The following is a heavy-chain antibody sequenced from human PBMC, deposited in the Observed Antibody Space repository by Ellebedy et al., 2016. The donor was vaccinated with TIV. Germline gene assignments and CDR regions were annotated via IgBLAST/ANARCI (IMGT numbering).Heavy chain of an antibody. CDR1: GYTFTASY. CDR3: ARDLSVNWFDP. D-gene: IGHD5/OR15-5a*01. Sequence: AASVKVSCKASGYTFTASYLHWVRQAPGQGLGWMGWINPNSGGTTYAQSFQGRLTMTRDTSINTAYMELRRLRSDDTAVYYCARDLSVNWFDPWGQGILVTVSS. CDR2: INPNSGGT. V-gene: IGHV1-2*02. J-gene: IGHJ5*02.